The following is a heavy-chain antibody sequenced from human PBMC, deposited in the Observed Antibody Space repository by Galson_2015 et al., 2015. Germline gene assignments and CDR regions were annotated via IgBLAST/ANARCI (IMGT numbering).Heavy chain of an antibody. CDR3: ARDPNDPIVVVPGTPRY. CDR1: GFTSSSYG. D-gene: IGHD2-21*02. V-gene: IGHV3-33*01. CDR2: IWYDGSNK. Sequence: SLRLSCAASGFTSSSYGMHWVRQAPGKGLEWVAVIWYDGSNKYYADSVKGRFTISRDNSKNTLYLQMNSLRAEDTAVYYCARDPNDPIVVVPGTPRYWGQAALVPVST. J-gene: IGHJ4*02.